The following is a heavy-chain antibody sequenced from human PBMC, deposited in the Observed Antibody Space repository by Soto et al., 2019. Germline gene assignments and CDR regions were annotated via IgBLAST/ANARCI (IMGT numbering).Heavy chain of an antibody. D-gene: IGHD3-10*01. CDR3: ARQSVGPYGSGSYFDY. J-gene: IGHJ4*02. Sequence: SETLSLTCTVSGGSIKDYYWSWVRQPPGKGLEWIGYVYYSGSTNYNPSLKSRVTISVDTSKNQFSLKLSSVTAADTAVYYCARQSVGPYGSGSYFDYWGQGTLVTVSS. CDR2: VYYSGST. V-gene: IGHV4-59*08. CDR1: GGSIKDYY.